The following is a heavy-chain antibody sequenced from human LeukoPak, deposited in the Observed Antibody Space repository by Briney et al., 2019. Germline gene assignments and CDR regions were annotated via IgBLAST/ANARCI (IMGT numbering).Heavy chain of an antibody. V-gene: IGHV4-34*01. Sequence: SETLSLTCAVYGGSFSGYDWSWIRQPPGKGLEWIGEINHSGSTNYSPFLKSRVTISVDTSKNHLSLKVRSVTAADTAVYYCARSRSSSWTNWFDPWGRGTLVTVSS. D-gene: IGHD6-13*01. CDR2: INHSGST. J-gene: IGHJ5*02. CDR3: ARSRSSSWTNWFDP. CDR1: GGSFSGYD.